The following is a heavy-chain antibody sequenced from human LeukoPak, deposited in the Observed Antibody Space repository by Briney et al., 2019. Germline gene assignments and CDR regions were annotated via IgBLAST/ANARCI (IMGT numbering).Heavy chain of an antibody. CDR3: ASSGSSGWYFDY. D-gene: IGHD6-19*01. V-gene: IGHV3-21*01. CDR1: GFTFSSYE. Sequence: PGGSLRLSCAASGFTFSSYEMNWVRQAPGKGLEWVSSISSSSSYIYYADSVKGRFTISRDNAKNSLYLQMNSLRAEDTAVYYCASSGSSGWYFDYWGQGTLVTVSS. CDR2: ISSSSSYI. J-gene: IGHJ4*02.